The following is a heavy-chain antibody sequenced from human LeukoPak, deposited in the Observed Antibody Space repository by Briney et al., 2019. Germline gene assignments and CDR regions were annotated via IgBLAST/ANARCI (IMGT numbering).Heavy chain of an antibody. D-gene: IGHD2-2*01. Sequence: GWSLRLSCPASGFSFSSYAMSWVRPAAGRGLEWVSAISGSGGSTYYADSVKGRFTISRDNSKNTLYLQMNRLRAQDTAVYYCAKGRVVPALRMDVWGQGTTVTVSS. V-gene: IGHV3-23*01. CDR3: AKGRVVPALRMDV. CDR2: ISGSGGST. J-gene: IGHJ6*02. CDR1: GFSFSSYA.